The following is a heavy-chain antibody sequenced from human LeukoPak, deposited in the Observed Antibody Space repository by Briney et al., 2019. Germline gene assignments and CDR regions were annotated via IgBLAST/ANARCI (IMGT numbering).Heavy chain of an antibody. CDR2: IKQDGSEK. D-gene: IGHD4-11*01. CDR1: GFTFSSYW. J-gene: IGHJ5*02. V-gene: IGHV3-7*01. Sequence: GGSLRLSCAASGFTFSSYWMSWVRQAPGKGLEWVANIKQDGSEKYYVDSVKGRFTISRDNAKNSLYLQMNSLRAEDTALYYCARVALRPIDYSNPEFDPWGQGTLVTVSS. CDR3: ARVALRPIDYSNPEFDP.